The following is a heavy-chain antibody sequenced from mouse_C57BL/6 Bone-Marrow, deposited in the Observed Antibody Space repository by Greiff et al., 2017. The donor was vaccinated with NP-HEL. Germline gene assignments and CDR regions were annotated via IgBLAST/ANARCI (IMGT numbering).Heavy chain of an antibody. V-gene: IGHV10-1*01. J-gene: IGHJ3*01. Sequence: EVMLVESGGGLVQPKGSLKLSCAASGFSFNTYAMNWVRQAPGKGLEWVARIRSKSNNYATYYADSVKDRFTISRDDSESMLYLQMNNLKTEDTAMYYCVRPLKGAWFAYWGQGTLVTVSA. CDR3: VRPLKGAWFAY. CDR1: GFSFNTYA. CDR2: IRSKSNNYAT. D-gene: IGHD1-3*01.